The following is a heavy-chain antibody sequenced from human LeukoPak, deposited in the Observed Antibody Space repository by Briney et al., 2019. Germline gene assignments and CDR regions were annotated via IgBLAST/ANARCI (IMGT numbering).Heavy chain of an antibody. CDR3: ARGQEAYNWNRIYYFDY. V-gene: IGHV1-69*05. CDR2: IIPIFGTA. J-gene: IGHJ4*02. Sequence: SVKVSCKASGGTSSSYAISWVRQAPGQGLEWMGGIIPIFGTANYAQKFQGRVTITTDESTSTAYMELSSLRSEDTAVYYCARGQEAYNWNRIYYFDYWGQGTLVTVSS. CDR1: GGTSSSYA. D-gene: IGHD1-20*01.